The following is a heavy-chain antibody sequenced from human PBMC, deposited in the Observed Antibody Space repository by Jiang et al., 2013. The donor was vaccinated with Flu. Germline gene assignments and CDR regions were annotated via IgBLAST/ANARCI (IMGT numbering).Heavy chain of an antibody. CDR1: GYTLTELS. D-gene: IGHD3-16*02. J-gene: IGHJ4*02. CDR2: FDPEDGET. V-gene: IGHV1-24*01. Sequence: KVSGYTLTELSMHWVRQAPGKGLEWMGGFDPEDGETIYAQKFQGRVTMTEDTSTDTAYMELSSLRSEDTAVYYCATDSPESSAGLVPFDYWGQGTLVTVSS. CDR3: ATDSPESSAGLVPFDY.